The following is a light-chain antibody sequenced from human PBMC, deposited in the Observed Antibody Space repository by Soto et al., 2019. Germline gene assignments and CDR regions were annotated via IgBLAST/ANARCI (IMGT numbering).Light chain of an antibody. Sequence: ETVMTQSPATLSASPGERATLSCRASQSVSTKLAWYQQKPGQAPRLLIYDASTRATGVPARFSGRGSETEFTLTISNLQSEDFALYYCQQYSDWPPWTFGQGTKVEIK. CDR3: QQYSDWPPWT. J-gene: IGKJ1*01. V-gene: IGKV3-15*01. CDR2: DAS. CDR1: QSVSTK.